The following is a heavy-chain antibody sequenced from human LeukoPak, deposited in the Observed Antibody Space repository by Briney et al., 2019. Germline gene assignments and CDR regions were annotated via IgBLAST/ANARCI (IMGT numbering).Heavy chain of an antibody. Sequence: ASVKVSCKASGYTFTSYGISWVRQAPGQGLEWMGWISGYNGNTNYAQKLQGRVTMTTDTSTSTAYMELRSLRSDDTAVYYCARDTYSDILPGYYSSKNPDYWGQGTLVTVSS. CDR2: ISGYNGNT. V-gene: IGHV1-18*01. D-gene: IGHD3-9*01. CDR1: GYTFTSYG. J-gene: IGHJ4*02. CDR3: ARDTYSDILPGYYSSKNPDY.